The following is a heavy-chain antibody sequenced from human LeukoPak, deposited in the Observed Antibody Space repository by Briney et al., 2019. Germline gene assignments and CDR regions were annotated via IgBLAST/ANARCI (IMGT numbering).Heavy chain of an antibody. D-gene: IGHD3-10*01. CDR3: TTDSYGSGSYDYYYYGMDV. J-gene: IGHJ6*02. CDR1: GFTFNNAW. CDR2: IKSKTDGGTT. Sequence: GGSLRLSCVGSGFTFNNAWMNWVRQAPGKGLEWVGRIKSKTDGGTTDYAAPVKGRFTISRDDSKNTLYLQMNSLKTEDTAVYYCTTDSYGSGSYDYYYYGMDVWGQGTTVTVSS. V-gene: IGHV3-15*07.